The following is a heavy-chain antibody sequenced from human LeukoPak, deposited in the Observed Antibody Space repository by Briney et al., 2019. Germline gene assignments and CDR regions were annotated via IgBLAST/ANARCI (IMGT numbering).Heavy chain of an antibody. Sequence: ASVKVSCKASGYTFTSYGISWVRQAPGQGLEWMGWISAYNGNTNYAQKLQGRVTMTTDTSTSTDYMELSSLRSEDTAVYYCARETYYYDSSGYPAEYYFDYWGQGTLVTVSS. CDR1: GYTFTSYG. CDR2: ISAYNGNT. D-gene: IGHD3-22*01. CDR3: ARETYYYDSSGYPAEYYFDY. J-gene: IGHJ4*02. V-gene: IGHV1-18*01.